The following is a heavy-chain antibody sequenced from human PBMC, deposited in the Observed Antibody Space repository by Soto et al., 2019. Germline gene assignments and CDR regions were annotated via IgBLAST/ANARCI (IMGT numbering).Heavy chain of an antibody. Sequence: QVQLVQSGAEVKKPGSSVKVSCKASGGTFSSYAISWVRQAPGQGLEWMGGIIPIFGTANYAQKFRGRVTITADESTSTAYMELSSLRSEDTAVYYCARDLTYYYDSSGYPDAFDIWCQGTMVTVSS. CDR1: GGTFSSYA. D-gene: IGHD3-22*01. CDR2: IIPIFGTA. CDR3: ARDLTYYYDSSGYPDAFDI. J-gene: IGHJ3*02. V-gene: IGHV1-69*01.